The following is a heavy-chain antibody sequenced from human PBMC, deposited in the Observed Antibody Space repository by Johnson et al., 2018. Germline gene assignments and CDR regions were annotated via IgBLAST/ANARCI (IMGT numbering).Heavy chain of an antibody. D-gene: IGHD6-13*01. CDR3: ARLDIAAAGTSYYYYYMDV. J-gene: IGHJ6*03. V-gene: IGHV4-39*07. Sequence: QVQLQESGPGLVKPSETLSLTCTVSGGSIRSSSYYWGWIRQPPGKGLEWIGSIYYSGSTSYNPSPKIRGTTPVDTAKNQFSLKLSSGTAAETAVYYCARLDIAAAGTSYYYYYMDVWGKGTTVTVSS. CDR1: GGSIRSSSYY. CDR2: IYYSGST.